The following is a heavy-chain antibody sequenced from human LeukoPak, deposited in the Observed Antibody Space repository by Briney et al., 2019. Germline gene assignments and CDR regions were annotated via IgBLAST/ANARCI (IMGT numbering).Heavy chain of an antibody. Sequence: SETLSLTCTVSGGSISSYYWSWIQQPPGKGLEWIGYIYYSGSTNYNPSLKSRVTISVDTSKNQFSLKLSSVTAADTAVYYCARHYEIKNRYYFDYWGQGTLVTVSS. V-gene: IGHV4-59*01. CDR3: ARHYEIKNRYYFDY. D-gene: IGHD3-9*01. J-gene: IGHJ4*02. CDR2: IYYSGST. CDR1: GGSISSYY.